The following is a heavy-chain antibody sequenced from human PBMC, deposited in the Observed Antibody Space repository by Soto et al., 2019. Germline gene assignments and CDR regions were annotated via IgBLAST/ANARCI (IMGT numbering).Heavy chain of an antibody. J-gene: IGHJ4*02. CDR1: GGSISSSSYF. V-gene: IGHV4-39*01. D-gene: IGHD3-22*01. CDR2: IYYSGST. Sequence: PSETLSLTCTVSGGSISSSSYFWGWIRQPPGKGLEWIGSIYYSGSTYYNPSLKSRVTVSVDTSKNQFSLKLSSVTAADTAVYYCARSSGYPFDYWGQGTLVTVSS. CDR3: ARSSGYPFDY.